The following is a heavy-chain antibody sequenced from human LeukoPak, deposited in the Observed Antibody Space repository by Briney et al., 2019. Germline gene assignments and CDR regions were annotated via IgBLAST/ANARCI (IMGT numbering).Heavy chain of an antibody. CDR1: GFTLSSYA. CDR2: ISRSNTYK. Sequence: GGSLRLSCATSGFTLSSYAMNWVRQAPGKGLEWVSSISRSNTYKFYADSVKGRLTVSRDNAKNSLYLQMNSLRDGDTAVYYCAQSIGDDDYEGSYGMDVWGHGTTVTVSS. CDR3: AQSIGDDDYEGSYGMDV. D-gene: IGHD4-17*01. J-gene: IGHJ6*01. V-gene: IGHV3-21*01.